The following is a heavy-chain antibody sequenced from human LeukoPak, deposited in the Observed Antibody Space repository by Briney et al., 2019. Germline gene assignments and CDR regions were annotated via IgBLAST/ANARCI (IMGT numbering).Heavy chain of an antibody. Sequence: ASVKVSCKASGYIFTGYYMHWVRQAPGQGLEGMGWINPNSGDTNYAQKFQGRVTMTRDTYVSTAYMELSRLRSDDTAVYYCARDRVLRYFDWLPQFDPWGQGTLVTVSS. CDR1: GYIFTGYY. CDR2: INPNSGDT. V-gene: IGHV1-2*02. J-gene: IGHJ5*02. D-gene: IGHD3-9*01. CDR3: ARDRVLRYFDWLPQFDP.